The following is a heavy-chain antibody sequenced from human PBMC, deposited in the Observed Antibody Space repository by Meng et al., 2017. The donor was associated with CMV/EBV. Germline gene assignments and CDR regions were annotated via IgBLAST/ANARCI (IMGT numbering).Heavy chain of an antibody. J-gene: IGHJ4*02. V-gene: IGHV3-21*01. CDR3: ARDAAGIAAAGSDFSAY. D-gene: IGHD6-13*01. CDR1: GFTFSSYS. Sequence: GGSLRLSCAASGFTFSSYSMNWVRQAPGKGLEWVSSISSSSSYIYYADSVKGRFTISRDNAKNSLYLQMNSLRAEDTAVYYCARDAAGIAAAGSDFSAYWGQGTLVTVSS. CDR2: ISSSSSYI.